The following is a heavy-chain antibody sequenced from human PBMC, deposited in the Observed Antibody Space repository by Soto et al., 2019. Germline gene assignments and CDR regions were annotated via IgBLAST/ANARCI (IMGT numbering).Heavy chain of an antibody. J-gene: IGHJ3*02. Sequence: GGSLRLSCAASGFTFSSYAMSWVRQAPGKGLEWVSAISGSGGSTYYADSVKGRFTISRDNSKNTLYLQMNSLRAEDTAVYYCAKDLVLGYCSGGSCPLGAFDIWGQGTMVTVSS. CDR3: AKDLVLGYCSGGSCPLGAFDI. V-gene: IGHV3-23*01. D-gene: IGHD2-15*01. CDR2: ISGSGGST. CDR1: GFTFSSYA.